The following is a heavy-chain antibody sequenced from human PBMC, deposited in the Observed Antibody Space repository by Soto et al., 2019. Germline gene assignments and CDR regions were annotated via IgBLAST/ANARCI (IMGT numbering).Heavy chain of an antibody. CDR3: ARVREEYSSSWQPFDY. J-gene: IGHJ4*02. Sequence: PGGSLRLSCAASGFTFSSYAMHWVRQAPGKGLEWVAVIWYDGSNKYYADSVKGRFTISRDNSKNTLYLQMNSLRAEDTAVYYGARVREEYSSSWQPFDYWGQGTLVTVSS. CDR2: IWYDGSNK. V-gene: IGHV3-33*01. D-gene: IGHD6-13*01. CDR1: GFTFSSYA.